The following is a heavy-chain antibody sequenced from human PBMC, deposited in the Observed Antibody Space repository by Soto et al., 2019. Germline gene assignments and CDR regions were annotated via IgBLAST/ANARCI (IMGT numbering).Heavy chain of an antibody. D-gene: IGHD1-26*01. CDR1: GYTLTELS. J-gene: IGHJ3*02. CDR3: ASEAILRASREGFDI. CDR2: FDPEDGET. Sequence: ASVKVSCKVSGYTLTELSMHWVRQAPGKVLEWMGGFDPEDGETIYAQNVQGRVTMTEDTSTDTAYMELSSVRSEDTAVYLWASEAILRASREGFDIWGQGTMVTVSS. V-gene: IGHV1-24*01.